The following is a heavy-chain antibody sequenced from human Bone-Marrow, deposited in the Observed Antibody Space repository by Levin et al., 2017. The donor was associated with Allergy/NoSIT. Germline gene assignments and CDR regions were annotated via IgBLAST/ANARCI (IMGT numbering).Heavy chain of an antibody. D-gene: IGHD3-10*01. CDR2: ISAYNGNT. CDR1: GYTFTSYG. Sequence: GASVKVSCKASGYTFTSYGISWVRQAPGQGLEWMGWISAYNGNTNYAQKLQGRVTMTTDTSTSTAYMELRSLRSDDTAVYYCARDVLLWFGGDNWDYYYYDGMDVWGQGTTVTVSS. CDR3: ARDVLLWFGGDNWDYYYYDGMDV. V-gene: IGHV1-18*01. J-gene: IGHJ6*02.